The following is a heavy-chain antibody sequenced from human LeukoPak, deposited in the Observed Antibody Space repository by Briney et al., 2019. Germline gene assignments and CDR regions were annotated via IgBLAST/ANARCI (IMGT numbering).Heavy chain of an antibody. CDR3: AKGHYYGSGSLDY. D-gene: IGHD3-10*01. CDR1: GFTFSSYG. Sequence: GGSLSLSVPASGFTFSSYGLSWVRQAPGRGREWVSPIGGRDGSTYYADSVKGRFTISRDNSKNTLYVQMNSLRAEDTAVYYCAKGHYYGSGSLDYWGQGTLVTVSS. V-gene: IGHV3-23*01. J-gene: IGHJ4*02. CDR2: IGGRDGST.